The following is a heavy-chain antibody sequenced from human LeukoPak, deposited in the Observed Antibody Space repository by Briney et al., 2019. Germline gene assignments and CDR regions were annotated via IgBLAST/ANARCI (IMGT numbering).Heavy chain of an antibody. Sequence: RTSETLSLTCTVSGGSISSYFWTWIRQPPGKGLEWIGYIYYSGTTYYNPSLKSRVTISLDTSKNKFSLNLTSVNVADTAVYYCARLPLGYCSSTSCYTPDYYYYMDVWGKGTTVTVSS. CDR2: IYYSGTT. CDR3: ARLPLGYCSSTSCYTPDYYYYMDV. J-gene: IGHJ6*03. CDR1: GGSISSYF. D-gene: IGHD2-2*02. V-gene: IGHV4-59*01.